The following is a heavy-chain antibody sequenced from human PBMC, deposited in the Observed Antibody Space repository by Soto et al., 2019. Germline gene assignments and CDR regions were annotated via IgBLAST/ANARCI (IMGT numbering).Heavy chain of an antibody. CDR3: ARPGEGVLFYYALDV. D-gene: IGHD3-16*01. Sequence: EVQLVESGGGLVQPGGSLRLSCVASGFTLSSYSMNWVRQAPGKGLEWISYISSGSDTIYYADSVKGRFTVSRDNAKNSLYLQMNSLRDDDTAVYYCARPGEGVLFYYALDVWGKGTTVTVSS. J-gene: IGHJ6*04. CDR2: ISSGSDTI. CDR1: GFTLSSYS. V-gene: IGHV3-48*02.